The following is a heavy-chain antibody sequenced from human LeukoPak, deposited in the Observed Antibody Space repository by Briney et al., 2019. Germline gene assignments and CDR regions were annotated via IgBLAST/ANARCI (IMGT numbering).Heavy chain of an antibody. CDR2: IYSGGST. CDR1: GFTVSSNY. D-gene: IGHD3-9*01. V-gene: IGHV3-66*01. Sequence: GGSLRLSCAASGFTVSSNYMSWVRQAPGKGLEWVSVIYSGGSTYYADSVKGRFTISRDNSKNTLYLQMNTMRAEDTAVYYCAKNYDILTGYYTDNWGQGTLVTVSS. CDR3: AKNYDILTGYYTDN. J-gene: IGHJ4*02.